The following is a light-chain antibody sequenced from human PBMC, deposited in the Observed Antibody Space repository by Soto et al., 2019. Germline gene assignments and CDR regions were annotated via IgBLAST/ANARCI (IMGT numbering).Light chain of an antibody. CDR1: SSDVGGYNF. V-gene: IGLV2-14*01. Sequence: QSALTQPASVSGSPGQSITISCTGTSSDVGGYNFVSWYQQHPGKAPKLMIYDVTNRPSGVSNRFSGSKSGNTASLTISGLQAEDEADYYCLSYSSSTSPYVLGTATTLTVL. J-gene: IGLJ1*01. CDR3: LSYSSSTSPYV. CDR2: DVT.